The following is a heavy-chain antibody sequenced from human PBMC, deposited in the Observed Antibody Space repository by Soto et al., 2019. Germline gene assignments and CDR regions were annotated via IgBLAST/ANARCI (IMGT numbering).Heavy chain of an antibody. V-gene: IGHV1-3*04. CDR1: GYTFTSYV. D-gene: IGHD3-10*01. CDR3: ARSGSGSSNDY. Sequence: QVQLVQSGAEVKKPGASVKVSCKASGYTFTSYVIHWVRQAPGQRLEWMGWINTGDANTKYSRNFQDRITLTRDTSASTAYMELSSLRSEDSAVYYCARSGSGSSNDYWCQGTLVTVSS. CDR2: INTGDANT. J-gene: IGHJ4*02.